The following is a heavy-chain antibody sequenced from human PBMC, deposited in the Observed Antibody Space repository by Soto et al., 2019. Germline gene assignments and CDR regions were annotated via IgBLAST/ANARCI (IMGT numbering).Heavy chain of an antibody. CDR1: GFSVSSNY. CDR2: IYSGGST. V-gene: IGHV3-53*02. J-gene: IGHJ5*02. D-gene: IGHD2-8*01. Sequence: EVQLVETGGGLIQPGGSLRLSCAASGFSVSSNYMSWVRQAPGKGLEWDSVIYSGGSTYYADSVKGRFTISRDNSKNTLYLQMNSLRDEDTAVYYCARERSRYCTNGVCYSRWFDPWGQGTLVTVSS. CDR3: ARERSRYCTNGVCYSRWFDP.